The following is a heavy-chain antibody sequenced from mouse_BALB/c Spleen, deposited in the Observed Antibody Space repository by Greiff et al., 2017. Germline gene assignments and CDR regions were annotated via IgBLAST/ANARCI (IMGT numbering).Heavy chain of an antibody. CDR2: IRNKANGYTT. CDR3: TRDNGYFAY. J-gene: IGHJ3*01. CDR1: GFTFTDYY. Sequence: EVMLVESGGGLVQPGGSLRLSCATSGFTFTDYYMNWVRQPPGKALEWLGFIRNKANGYTTEYSASVKGRFTISRDNSQSILYLQMNTLRAEDSATYYCTRDNGYFAYWGQGTLVTVSA. V-gene: IGHV7-3*02. D-gene: IGHD2-2*01.